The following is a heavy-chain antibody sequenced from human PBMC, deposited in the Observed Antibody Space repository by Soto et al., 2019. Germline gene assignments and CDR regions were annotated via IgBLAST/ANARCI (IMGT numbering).Heavy chain of an antibody. CDR2: IIPILGIA. J-gene: IGHJ5*02. Sequence: ASVKVSCKASGGTFSSYTISWVRQAPGQGLEWMGRIIPILGIANCAQKFQGRVTITADKSTSTAYMELSSLRSEDTAVYYCARDHSSGWYWFDPWGQGTLVTVSS. D-gene: IGHD6-19*01. CDR1: GGTFSSYT. V-gene: IGHV1-69*04. CDR3: ARDHSSGWYWFDP.